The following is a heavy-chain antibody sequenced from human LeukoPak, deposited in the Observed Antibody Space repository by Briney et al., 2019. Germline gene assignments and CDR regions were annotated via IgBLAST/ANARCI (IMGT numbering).Heavy chain of an antibody. CDR3: AKHDGGGFYSLDS. CDR1: GFTFSDAW. D-gene: IGHD2-21*01. J-gene: IGHJ4*02. CDR2: IKSKTDGGTT. V-gene: IGHV3-15*01. Sequence: GGSLRLSCAASGFTFSDAWMTWVRQAPGKGLEWVGRIKSKTDGGTTDYAAPVKGRFTISRDDSENTLYLQTSSLKTEDTAVYYCAKHDGGGFYSLDSWGQGTLVTVSS.